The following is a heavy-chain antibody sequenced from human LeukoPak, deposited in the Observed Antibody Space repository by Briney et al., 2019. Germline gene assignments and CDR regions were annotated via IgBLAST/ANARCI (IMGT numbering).Heavy chain of an antibody. J-gene: IGHJ4*02. D-gene: IGHD2-21*01. CDR3: ARVQGGGTPLWN. Sequence: RPGRSLRLSCAASGFTFSSYGMHWVRQAPGKGLERVAVIWYDGSNKYYADSVKGRFTISRDNSKNTLYLQMNSLRAEDTAVYYCARVQGGGTPLWNWGQGTLVTVSS. V-gene: IGHV3-33*01. CDR2: IWYDGSNK. CDR1: GFTFSSYG.